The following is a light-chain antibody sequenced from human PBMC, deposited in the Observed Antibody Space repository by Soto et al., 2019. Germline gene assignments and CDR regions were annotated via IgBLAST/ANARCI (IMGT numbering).Light chain of an antibody. CDR1: QSVSSRS. J-gene: IGKJ1*01. CDR2: AAS. CDR3: QQYGSSPWT. Sequence: EIVLTQSPGTLSLSPGERATLSCRASQSVSSRSLAWFQQKPGQAPRLLIYAASSRATGIPDRFSGSGFGTDFTLPISRLEPEDFAVYYCQQYGSSPWTLGQGTKVEIK. V-gene: IGKV3-20*01.